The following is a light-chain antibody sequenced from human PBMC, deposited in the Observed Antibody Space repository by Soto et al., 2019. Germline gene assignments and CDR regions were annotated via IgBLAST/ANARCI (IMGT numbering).Light chain of an antibody. V-gene: IGKV1-5*01. Sequence: DIQITQSPSTLSASVGDRVIITCRASQSITSWLAWYQQKPGKAPKLLIYDASTLESGVPDRFSGSGSGTDFTLTISRLEPEDFAVYYCQQYGSSRTFAQGTKVDIK. CDR3: QQYGSSRT. CDR2: DAS. CDR1: QSITSW. J-gene: IGKJ1*01.